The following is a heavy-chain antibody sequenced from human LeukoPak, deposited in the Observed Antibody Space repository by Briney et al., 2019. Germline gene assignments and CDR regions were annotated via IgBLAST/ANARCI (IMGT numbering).Heavy chain of an antibody. D-gene: IGHD3-3*01. Sequence: PGGSLRLSCTTSGFSFKTYSMSWVRQAPGKGPEWVSAINDDTPYYTDSVKGRFTVSRDNSRDTLYLHLNSLRAEDTAIYYCAKEYDLWHEQGNWFDTWGQGVLVTVSS. CDR1: GFSFKTYS. J-gene: IGHJ5*02. CDR2: INDDTP. V-gene: IGHV3-23*01. CDR3: AKEYDLWHEQGNWFDT.